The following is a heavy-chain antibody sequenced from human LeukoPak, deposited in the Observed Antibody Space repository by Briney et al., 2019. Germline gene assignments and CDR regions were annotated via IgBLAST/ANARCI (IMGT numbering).Heavy chain of an antibody. CDR2: ISSSGSTI. V-gene: IGHV3-48*03. Sequence: QSGGSLRLSCAASGFTFSSYEMHWVRQAPGKGLEWVSYISSSGSTIYYADSVKGRFTISRDNAKNSLYLQMNSLRAEDPAVYYCASDYGGSSPFDYWGQGTLVTVSS. J-gene: IGHJ4*02. CDR3: ASDYGGSSPFDY. CDR1: GFTFSSYE. D-gene: IGHD4-23*01.